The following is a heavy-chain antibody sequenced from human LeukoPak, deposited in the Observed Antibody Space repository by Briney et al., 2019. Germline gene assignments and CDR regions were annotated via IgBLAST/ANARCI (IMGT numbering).Heavy chain of an antibody. CDR3: TTPTTVVDY. V-gene: IGHV3-15*01. Sequence: PGGSPRLSCAASGFTFYNAWMSWVRQAPGKGLEWVGRIKSKSDGGTIDYAAPVKGRFTISRDDSKDTLYLQMNSLKIEDTAVYFCTTPTTVVDYWGQGTLVTVSS. CDR1: GFTFYNAW. CDR2: IKSKSDGGTI. D-gene: IGHD4-23*01. J-gene: IGHJ4*02.